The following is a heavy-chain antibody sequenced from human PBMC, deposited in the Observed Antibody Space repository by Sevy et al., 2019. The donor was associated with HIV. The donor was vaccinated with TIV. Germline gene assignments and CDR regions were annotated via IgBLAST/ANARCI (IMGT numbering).Heavy chain of an antibody. Sequence: SETLSLTCTVSGGSISSYYWSWIRQPPGKGLEWIGYFYYSGSTNYNPSLKSRVTISVDTSKNQFSLKLSSETAADTAVYYCARHRDGYNLFDYWGQGTLVTVSS. V-gene: IGHV4-59*08. CDR1: GGSISSYY. J-gene: IGHJ4*02. CDR3: ARHRDGYNLFDY. CDR2: FYYSGST. D-gene: IGHD5-12*01.